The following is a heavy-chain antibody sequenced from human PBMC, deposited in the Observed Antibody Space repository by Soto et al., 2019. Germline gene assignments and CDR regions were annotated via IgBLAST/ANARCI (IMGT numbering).Heavy chain of an antibody. D-gene: IGHD3-16*01. V-gene: IGHV4-34*01. CDR1: SGSFSGHY. CDR2: IYHGLSI. J-gene: IGHJ4*02. Sequence: QVQLQQWGAGLLKPSETLALTCAVYSGSFSGHYWSWIRQPPGKDLEWIVEIYHGLSIVYNPSLKSRVTISGDSSKNQFSLKLSSVTAADTAVYYCARHGGYYFDYWGQGTLVTVSS. CDR3: ARHGGYYFDY.